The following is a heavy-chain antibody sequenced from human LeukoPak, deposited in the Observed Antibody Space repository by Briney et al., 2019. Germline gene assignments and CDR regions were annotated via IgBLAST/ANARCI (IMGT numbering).Heavy chain of an antibody. J-gene: IGHJ4*02. CDR3: AKDWIQFNRVFDCFDS. V-gene: IGHV3-23*01. CDR1: GFPFETNA. D-gene: IGHD5-18*01. Sequence: GGSLRLSCATSGFPFETNAMSWVRQAPGKGLEWVATIGNTETFYADSVTGRFTISRDNSKNTVNLQMNRLRAEDTAIYYCAKDWIQFNRVFDCFDSWGQGTLVTVSS. CDR2: IGNTET.